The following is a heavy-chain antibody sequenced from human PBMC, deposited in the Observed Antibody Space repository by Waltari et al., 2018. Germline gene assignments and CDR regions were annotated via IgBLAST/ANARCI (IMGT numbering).Heavy chain of an antibody. CDR3: VKDGTTGYIYGKAFDL. CDR2: VSGSGNGT. CDR1: GFTFTDYA. J-gene: IGHJ4*02. V-gene: IGHV3-23*01. Sequence: DVKLLESGGGSVQRGGSLRLSCAASGFTFTDYAMIWVRQAPGTGLEWVSAVSGSGNGTFYADSVKGRFSISRDNFNNALYLQMNSLRDDDTAVYYCVKDGTTGYIYGKAFDLWGQGTLVTVSS. D-gene: IGHD5-18*01.